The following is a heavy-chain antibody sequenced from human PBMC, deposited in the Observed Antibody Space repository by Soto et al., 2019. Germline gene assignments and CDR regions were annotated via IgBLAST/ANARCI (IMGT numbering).Heavy chain of an antibody. J-gene: IGHJ4*01. D-gene: IGHD6-19*01. CDR2: ILHSGNT. Sequence: QLQLQESGPGLVKPSETLSLTCTVSGGSITRNNHYWGWIRQSPGKGLEWIGNILHSGNTNYNPSHKSRDTRSEETSKSELSLQMESVADAETAVYFCGRLGSSGWYHGSYFDYWGHGTQVTVSS. CDR3: GRLGSSGWYHGSYFDY. CDR1: GGSITRNNHY. V-gene: IGHV4-39*01.